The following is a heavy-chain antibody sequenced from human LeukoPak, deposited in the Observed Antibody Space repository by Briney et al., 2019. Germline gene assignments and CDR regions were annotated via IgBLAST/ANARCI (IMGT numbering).Heavy chain of an antibody. CDR1: GFTFRSFY. CDR3: ANYDRGYSTY. CDR2: VNENGRET. Sequence: GGSLRLSCGASGFTFRSFYMSWVRQAPGKGLEWVAKVNENGRETHYADSVKGRSTISRDNAKNSVSLQMNNLRVEDTAVYYCANYDRGYSTYWGQGTLVTVSS. J-gene: IGHJ4*02. V-gene: IGHV3-7*01. D-gene: IGHD5-12*01.